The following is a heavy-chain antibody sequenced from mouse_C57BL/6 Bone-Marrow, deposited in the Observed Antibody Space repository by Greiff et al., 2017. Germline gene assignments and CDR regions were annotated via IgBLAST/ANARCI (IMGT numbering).Heavy chain of an antibody. D-gene: IGHD1-1*01. CDR1: GFSLTSYG. V-gene: IGHV2-6-1*01. J-gene: IGHJ4*01. CDR3: ARHGTISWYLLPHYYAMDY. CDR2: IWSDGST. Sequence: VKLVESGPGLVAPSQSLSITCTVSGFSLTSYGVHWVRQPPGKGLEWLVVIWSDGSTTYNSALKSRLSISKDNSKSQVFLKMNSLQTDDTAMYYCARHGTISWYLLPHYYAMDYWGQGTSVTVSS.